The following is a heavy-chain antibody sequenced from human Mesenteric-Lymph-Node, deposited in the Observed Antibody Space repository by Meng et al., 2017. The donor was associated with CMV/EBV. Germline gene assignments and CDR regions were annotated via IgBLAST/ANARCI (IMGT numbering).Heavy chain of an antibody. CDR1: GFTFDTYA. J-gene: IGHJ6*02. V-gene: IGHV3-23*01. D-gene: IGHD4-17*01. Sequence: GESLKISCAASGFTFDTYAMSWVRQAPGKGLEWVSGVSGSSGSTQYADSVKGRFTISRDNSKNTLYLQMNSLRAEDTAVYYCAKDHGPGDSYKYGMDVWGQGTTVTVSS. CDR2: VSGSSGST. CDR3: AKDHGPGDSYKYGMDV.